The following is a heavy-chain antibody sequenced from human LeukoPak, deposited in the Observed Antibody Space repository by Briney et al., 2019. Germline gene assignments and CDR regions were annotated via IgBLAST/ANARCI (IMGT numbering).Heavy chain of an antibody. CDR1: GGSISSGGYY. Sequence: PSVTLSLTCTVSGGSISSGGYYWSWIRQHPGKGLEWIGYIYYSGSTYYNPSLKSRVTISVDTSKNQFSLKLSSVTAADTAVYYCATVETYDSSGFDYWGQGTLVTVSS. J-gene: IGHJ4*02. CDR2: IYYSGST. CDR3: ATVETYDSSGFDY. D-gene: IGHD3-22*01. V-gene: IGHV4-31*03.